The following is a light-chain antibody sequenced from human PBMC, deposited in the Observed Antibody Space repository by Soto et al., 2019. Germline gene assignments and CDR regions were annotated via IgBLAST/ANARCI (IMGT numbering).Light chain of an antibody. CDR3: QSYDTSLSGAI. V-gene: IGLV1-40*01. Sequence: QSVLTQTPSVSGAPGQKITMSCTGSSSNIGAGYDVHWYQQVPGAAPRLLIYADNNRPSGVPDRFSASKSGTSASLAITGLQGEDEANYCCQSYDTSLSGAIFGAGTKLTVL. CDR1: SSNIGAGYD. J-gene: IGLJ2*01. CDR2: ADN.